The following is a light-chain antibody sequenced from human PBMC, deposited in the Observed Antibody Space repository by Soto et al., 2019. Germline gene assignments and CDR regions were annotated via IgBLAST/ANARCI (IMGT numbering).Light chain of an antibody. Sequence: QSVLTQPPSVSGAPGQRVTISGTGTSSNIGAGYDVPWYQQLPGTAPKLLIYDNSNRPSGVADRCSGSKSGTSASLAITGIQAEDEADYYCQSYYSSLSGSVFGGGTKVTVL. CDR1: SSNIGAGYD. CDR2: DNS. J-gene: IGLJ3*02. V-gene: IGLV1-40*01. CDR3: QSYYSSLSGSV.